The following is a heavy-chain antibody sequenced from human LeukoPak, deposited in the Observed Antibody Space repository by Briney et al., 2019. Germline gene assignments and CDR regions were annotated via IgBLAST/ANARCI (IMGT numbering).Heavy chain of an antibody. CDR2: IKRDGSEK. CDR1: GFTFSSYW. Sequence: GGSLRLSCAVSGFTFSSYWMNWVRQAPGKGLEWVANIKRDGSEKYYVDSVKGRFTISRDNAKNTLYLQMNTLRVEDTAVYYCTRDLMDYDVSTGLHHYYMDVWGQGTTVTVSS. J-gene: IGHJ6*02. CDR3: TRDLMDYDVSTGLHHYYMDV. D-gene: IGHD3-9*01. V-gene: IGHV3-7*01.